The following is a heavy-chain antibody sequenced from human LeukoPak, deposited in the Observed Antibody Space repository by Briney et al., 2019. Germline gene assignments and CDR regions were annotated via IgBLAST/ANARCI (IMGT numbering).Heavy chain of an antibody. CDR1: GYSFTSYW. CDR3: AGRYYDSSGRTPFDI. D-gene: IGHD3-22*01. Sequence: GESLKISCKGSGYSFTSYWIGWVRQMPGKGLEWMGIIYPGDSDTRYSPSFQGQVTISADKSISTAYLQWSSLKASDTAMYYCAGRYYDSSGRTPFDIRGQGTMVTVSS. V-gene: IGHV5-51*01. CDR2: IYPGDSDT. J-gene: IGHJ3*02.